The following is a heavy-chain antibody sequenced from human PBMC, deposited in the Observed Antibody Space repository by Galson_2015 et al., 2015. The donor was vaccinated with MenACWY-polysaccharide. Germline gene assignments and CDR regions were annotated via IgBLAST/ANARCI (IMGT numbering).Heavy chain of an antibody. V-gene: IGHV3-33*01. D-gene: IGHD2-21*02. Sequence: SLRLSCAASGFTFRSYGMQWVRQAPGKGLEWVTIMWYDGSNKYYADSVKGRFTISRDNSKNTLYLQMNSLRAEDTAVYYCATARGCGGDCYYFDYWGQGTLVAVSS. CDR2: MWYDGSNK. J-gene: IGHJ4*02. CDR1: GFTFRSYG. CDR3: ATARGCGGDCYYFDY.